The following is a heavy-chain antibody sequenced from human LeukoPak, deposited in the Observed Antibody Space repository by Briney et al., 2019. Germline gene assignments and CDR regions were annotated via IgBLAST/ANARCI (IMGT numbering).Heavy chain of an antibody. CDR1: GFTFSSYA. J-gene: IGHJ5*02. Sequence: GGSLRLSCEASGFTFSSYAMSWVRQAPGKGLEWVSAISGSGGSTYYADSVKGRFTISRDNSKNTLYLQMNSLRAEDTAVYYCAKDYGYSYGYNWFDPWGQGTLVTVSS. CDR3: AKDYGYSYGYNWFDP. V-gene: IGHV3-23*01. D-gene: IGHD5-18*01. CDR2: ISGSGGST.